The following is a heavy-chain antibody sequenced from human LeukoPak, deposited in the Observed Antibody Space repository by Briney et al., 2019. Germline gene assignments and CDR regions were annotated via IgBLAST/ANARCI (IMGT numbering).Heavy chain of an antibody. Sequence: GGSLRLSCAASGFTFSSYWMNWVRQAPGKGLEWVANIKQDGSEKYYVDSVQGRFTISRDNTKNSLYLQMNSLRAEDTAVYYCAGGSGWLIDYWGQGTLVTVSS. CDR3: AGGSGWLIDY. CDR2: IKQDGSEK. CDR1: GFTFSSYW. J-gene: IGHJ4*02. V-gene: IGHV3-7*01. D-gene: IGHD6-19*01.